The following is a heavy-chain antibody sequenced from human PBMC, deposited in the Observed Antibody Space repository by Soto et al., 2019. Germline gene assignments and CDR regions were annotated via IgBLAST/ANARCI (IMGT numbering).Heavy chain of an antibody. CDR1: GYTVTSYG. Sequence: QVQLVQSGAEVKKPGASVKVSCKSSGYTVTSYGISWVRQAPGQGIEGMGWISAYNVNTNYAQKLQGRVTMSTDTSTRTAYMELRSLRSDGTAGYYCVVAAQPYYFDYGGQGTLVTVSS. CDR2: ISAYNVNT. V-gene: IGHV1-18*01. CDR3: VVAAQPYYFDY. D-gene: IGHD2-15*01. J-gene: IGHJ4*02.